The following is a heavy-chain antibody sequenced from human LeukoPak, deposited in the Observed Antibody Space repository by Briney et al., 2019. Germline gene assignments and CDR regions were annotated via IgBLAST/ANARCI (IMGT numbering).Heavy chain of an antibody. CDR2: INSDGSST. D-gene: IGHD6-19*01. Sequence: GGSLRLSCAASGFTFSSYWMHRVRQAPGKGLVWVSRINSDGSSTSYADSVKGRFTISRDNAKNTLYLQMNSLRAEDTAVYYCVRGGYSSGWSNMDVWGQGTTVTVSS. CDR3: VRGGYSSGWSNMDV. CDR1: GFTFSSYW. J-gene: IGHJ6*02. V-gene: IGHV3-74*01.